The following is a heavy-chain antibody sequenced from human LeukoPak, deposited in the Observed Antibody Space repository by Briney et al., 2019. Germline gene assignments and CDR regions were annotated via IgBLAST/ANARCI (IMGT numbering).Heavy chain of an antibody. V-gene: IGHV4-4*07. CDR2: IYTGGST. Sequence: PSETLSLTCTVSGGSISSYYWRWVRQPAGKGLEWIGRIYTGGSTTYYPSLKSRAPMSVDTSKNQFSLKLSSVTAPDTAVYYCARGLGITFGGVIAATDAFDIWGQGTMVTVSS. J-gene: IGHJ3*02. CDR1: GGSISSYY. CDR3: ARGLGITFGGVIAATDAFDI. D-gene: IGHD3-16*02.